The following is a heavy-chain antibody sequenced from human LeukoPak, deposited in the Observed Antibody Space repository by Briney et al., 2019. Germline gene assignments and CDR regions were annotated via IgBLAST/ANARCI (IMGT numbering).Heavy chain of an antibody. V-gene: IGHV1-69*04. CDR3: ARQRDGYNPYYFDY. Sequence: SVKVSCKASGGTFSSYAISWVRQAPGQGLEWMGRIIPILGIANYAQKFQGRVTITADKSTSTAYMELSSLRSEDTAVYYCARQRDGYNPYYFDYWGQGTLVTVSS. CDR2: IIPILGIA. J-gene: IGHJ4*02. CDR1: GGTFSSYA. D-gene: IGHD5-24*01.